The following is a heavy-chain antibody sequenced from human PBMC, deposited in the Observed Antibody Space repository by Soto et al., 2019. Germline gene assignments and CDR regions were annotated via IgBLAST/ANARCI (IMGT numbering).Heavy chain of an antibody. CDR1: GCSISSNY. V-gene: IGHV4-59*01. CDR3: GRAAGTAMVGSNNVMDV. CDR2: IYHSGST. Sequence: SETLSLTCTVSGCSISSNYWSWIRQPPGKGLEWIGYIYHSGSTNYNPSLKSGNNISVDTSKNQFSLKLSSVTAADTPVYYCGRAAGTAMVGSNNVMDVWGRVTTFTVSS. D-gene: IGHD5-18*01. J-gene: IGHJ6*02.